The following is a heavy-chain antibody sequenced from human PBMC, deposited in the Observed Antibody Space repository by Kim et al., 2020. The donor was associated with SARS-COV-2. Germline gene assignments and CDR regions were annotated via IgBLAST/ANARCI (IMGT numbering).Heavy chain of an antibody. V-gene: IGHV1-3*01. CDR1: GYTFTSYA. Sequence: ASVKVSCKASGYTFTSYAMHWVRQAPGQRLEWMGWINAGNGNTKYSQKFQGRVTITRDTSASTAYMELSSLRSEDTAVYYCARGVVAATPWTGRAWFDPWGQGTLVTVSS. J-gene: IGHJ5*02. CDR3: ARGVVAATPWTGRAWFDP. CDR2: INAGNGNT. D-gene: IGHD2-15*01.